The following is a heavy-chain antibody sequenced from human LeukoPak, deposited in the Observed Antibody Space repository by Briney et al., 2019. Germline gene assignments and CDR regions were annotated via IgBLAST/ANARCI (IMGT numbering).Heavy chain of an antibody. D-gene: IGHD1-26*01. V-gene: IGHV3-53*01. CDR3: VRDATGSQGPY. Sequence: PGGSLRLSCAASGFAVRSDFMIWVRQAPGKGLEGVSVIYSGRNTYYADSVNGRFTIARDISKNTLYLQMNSLRAEDTAVYYCVRDATGSQGPYWGQGTLVTVSS. CDR2: IYSGRNT. CDR1: GFAVRSDF. J-gene: IGHJ4*02.